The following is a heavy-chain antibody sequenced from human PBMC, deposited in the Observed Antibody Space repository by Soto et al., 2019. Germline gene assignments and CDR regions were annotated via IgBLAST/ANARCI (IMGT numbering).Heavy chain of an antibody. D-gene: IGHD4-17*01. Sequence: PGESLKISCKDSGYSFTNYWIAWVRQMPGKGLEWMGIIYPGDSRTVYSPSFQGQVTISVDKSINTAYLQWSSLKASDTAMYYWAGDFDYGGTPDLSPPWAQEPLVTVS. CDR1: GYSFTNYW. CDR2: IYPGDSRT. J-gene: IGHJ5*02. V-gene: IGHV5-51*01. CDR3: AGDFDYGGTPDLSPP.